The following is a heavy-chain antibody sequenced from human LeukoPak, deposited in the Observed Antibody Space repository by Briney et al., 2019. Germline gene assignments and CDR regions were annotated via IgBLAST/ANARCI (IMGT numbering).Heavy chain of an antibody. J-gene: IGHJ4*02. V-gene: IGHV3-30*03. D-gene: IGHD5-18*01. CDR2: ISYDGSNK. Sequence: GGSLRLSCAASGFTFSSFAIHWVRQAPGKGLEWVAVISYDGSNKYYADSVKGRFTISRDNAKNSLYLQMDSLKVEDTAVYYCARIQLWSRFDYWGQGSLVTVSS. CDR1: GFTFSSFA. CDR3: ARIQLWSRFDY.